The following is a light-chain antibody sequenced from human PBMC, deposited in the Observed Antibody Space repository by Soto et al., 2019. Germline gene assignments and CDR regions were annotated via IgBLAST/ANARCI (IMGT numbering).Light chain of an antibody. V-gene: IGLV1-44*01. CDR2: ETD. CDR1: SSNVAINP. CDR3: EAWDETLDGLYV. Sequence: QSVLTQPPSVSGTPGQRVTISCSGSSSNVAINPVNWYQHLPGAAPRLLIYETDRRSSGVPDRFSASKSGTSASLVISGLTSEDEADYYCEAWDETLDGLYVFGTGTKVTVL. J-gene: IGLJ1*01.